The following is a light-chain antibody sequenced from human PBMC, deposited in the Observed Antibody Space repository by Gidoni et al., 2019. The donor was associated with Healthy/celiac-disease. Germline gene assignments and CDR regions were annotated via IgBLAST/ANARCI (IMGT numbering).Light chain of an antibody. CDR1: QSISSY. V-gene: IGKV1-39*01. CDR2: AAS. J-gene: IGKJ3*01. CDR3: QQSYSTPPFT. Sequence: DIQMPQSPSSLSASVGDRVTITCRASQSISSYLNWYQQKPGKAPKLLIYAASSLQSGVPSRFSGSGSGTDFTLTISSLQPEDFATYYCQQSYSTPPFTFXPXTKVDIK.